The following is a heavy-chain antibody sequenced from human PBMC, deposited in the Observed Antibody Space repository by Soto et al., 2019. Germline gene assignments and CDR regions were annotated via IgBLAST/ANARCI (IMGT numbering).Heavy chain of an antibody. CDR2: ISGSGGST. CDR1: GFTFSSYA. V-gene: IGHV3-23*01. D-gene: IGHD3-3*01. Sequence: HPGGSLRLSCAASGFTFSSYAMSWVRQAPGKGLEWVSAISGSGGSTYYADSVKGRFTISRDNSKNTLYLQMNSLRAEDTAVYYCAKKWVDFWSGYYPLDYWGQGTLVTVSS. CDR3: AKKWVDFWSGYYPLDY. J-gene: IGHJ4*02.